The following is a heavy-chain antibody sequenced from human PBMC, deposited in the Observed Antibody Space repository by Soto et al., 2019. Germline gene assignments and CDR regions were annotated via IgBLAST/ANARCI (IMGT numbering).Heavy chain of an antibody. CDR3: AKDLESWLRTVTSFFDN. J-gene: IGHJ4*02. Sequence: QPGGSLRLSCAASGFTFSSYGMHWVRQAPGKGLEWVAVMSYDGSNKYYADSVKGRFTISRDNSKNTLYLQMYSLRAEDTAVYYCAKDLESWLRTVTSFFDNWGQGILVTVSS. CDR1: GFTFSSYG. D-gene: IGHD5-12*01. CDR2: MSYDGSNK. V-gene: IGHV3-30*18.